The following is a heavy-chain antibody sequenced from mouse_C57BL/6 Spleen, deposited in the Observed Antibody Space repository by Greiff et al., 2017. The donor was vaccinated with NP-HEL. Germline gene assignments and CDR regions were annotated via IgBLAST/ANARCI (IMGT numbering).Heavy chain of an antibody. CDR2: IRNKANGYTT. CDR1: GFTFTDYY. CDR3: ARYYYYGSSYRYYYAMDY. V-gene: IGHV7-3*01. Sequence: VQLKESGGGLVQPGGSLSLSCAASGFTFTDYYMSWVRQPPGKALEWLGFIRNKANGYTTEYSASVKGRFTISRDNSQSILYLQMNALRAEDSATYYCARYYYYGSSYRYYYAMDYWGQGTSVTVSS. D-gene: IGHD1-1*01. J-gene: IGHJ4*01.